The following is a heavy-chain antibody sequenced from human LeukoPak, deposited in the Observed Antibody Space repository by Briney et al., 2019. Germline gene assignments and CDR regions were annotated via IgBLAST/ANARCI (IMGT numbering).Heavy chain of an antibody. CDR1: GGSISSGGYS. J-gene: IGHJ6*02. CDR2: IYHSGST. Sequence: SQTLSLTCAVSGGSISSGGYSWSWIRQPPGKGLEWIRYIYHSGSTYYNPSLKSRVTISVDRSKNQFSLKLSSVTAADTAAYYCASLHYYYGMDVWGQGTTVTVSS. V-gene: IGHV4-30-2*01. CDR3: ASLHYYYGMDV.